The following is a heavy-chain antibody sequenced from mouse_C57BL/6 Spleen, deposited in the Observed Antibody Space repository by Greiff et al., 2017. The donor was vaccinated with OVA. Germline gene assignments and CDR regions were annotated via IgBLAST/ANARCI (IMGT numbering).Heavy chain of an antibody. V-gene: IGHV1-22*01. Sequence: DVKLQESGPELVKPGASVKMSCKASGYTFTDYNMHWVKQSHGKSLEWIGYINPNNGGTSYNQKFKGKATLTVNKSSSTAYMELRSLTSEDSAVYYCASPIYYGSILFAYWGQGTLVTVSA. CDR1: GYTFTDYN. D-gene: IGHD1-1*01. CDR3: ASPIYYGSILFAY. J-gene: IGHJ3*01. CDR2: INPNNGGT.